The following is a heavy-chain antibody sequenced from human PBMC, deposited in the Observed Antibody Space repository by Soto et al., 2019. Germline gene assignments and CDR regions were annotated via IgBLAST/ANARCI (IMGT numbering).Heavy chain of an antibody. V-gene: IGHV1-24*01. Sequence: GASVKVSCKVSGYTLTELSMHWVRQAPGKGLEWMGGFDPEDGETIYAQKFQGRVTMTEDTSTDTAYMELSSLRSEDTAVYYCATAEVGATHVWYYFDYWGQGTLVTV. CDR3: ATAEVGATHVWYYFDY. J-gene: IGHJ4*02. D-gene: IGHD1-26*01. CDR2: FDPEDGET. CDR1: GYTLTELS.